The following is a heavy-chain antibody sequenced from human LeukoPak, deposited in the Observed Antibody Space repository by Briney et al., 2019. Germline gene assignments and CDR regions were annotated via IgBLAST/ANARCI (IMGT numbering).Heavy chain of an antibody. J-gene: IGHJ3*02. D-gene: IGHD2-8*01. CDR2: INPNSGGT. Sequence: ASVKVSCKASGYTFTGYYMHWVRQAPGQGLEWMGWINPNSGGTNYAQKFQGRVTMTRDTSISTAYMELSRLRSDDTAVYYCARDSRLMGVSDAFYIWGQVTMVTVSS. CDR1: GYTFTGYY. V-gene: IGHV1-2*02. CDR3: ARDSRLMGVSDAFYI.